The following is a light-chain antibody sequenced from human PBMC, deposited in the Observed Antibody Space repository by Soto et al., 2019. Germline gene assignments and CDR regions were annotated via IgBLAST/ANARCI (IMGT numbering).Light chain of an antibody. CDR2: GGS. Sequence: EIVLTQSPGTLYLSPGERATLSCRASQSVTSTYLAWYQQKPGQSPRLIIYGGSTRASGFPDRFSGGGSGTDFTLTISRLEPEDSAVYYWHCQQFDSSRMYSFGQGTKLEI. CDR3: QQFDSSRMYS. CDR1: QSVTSTY. J-gene: IGKJ2*03. V-gene: IGKV3-20*01.